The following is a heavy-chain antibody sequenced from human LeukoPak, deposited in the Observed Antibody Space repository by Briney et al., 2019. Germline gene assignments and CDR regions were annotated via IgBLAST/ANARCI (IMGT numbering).Heavy chain of an antibody. V-gene: IGHV4-39*07. CDR3: ARGGRSYYSKAFDI. CDR1: GGSISSSSYY. J-gene: IGHJ3*02. Sequence: SETLSLTCTVSGGSISSSSYYWGWIRQPPGKGLEWIGSIYYSGSTYYNPSLKSRVNISVYTSKNQFSLKLSSVTAADTTVYYCARGGRSYYSKAFDIWGQGTMVTVSS. D-gene: IGHD1-26*01. CDR2: IYYSGST.